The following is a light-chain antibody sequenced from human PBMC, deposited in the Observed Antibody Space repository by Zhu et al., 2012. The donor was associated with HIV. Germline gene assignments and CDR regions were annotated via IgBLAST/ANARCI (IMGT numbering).Light chain of an antibody. J-gene: IGKJ2*01. CDR2: SAS. CDR3: QHYVPSPMYT. Sequence: EIVMTQSPATLSVSPGGRATLSCRASQTVSRNYLAWYQQKPGQPPRLLIYSASRRVTGIPDRFSGSGSGTDFTLTISRLEPEDFAVYYCQHYVPSPMYTFGQGTKLEIK. CDR1: QTVSRNY. V-gene: IGKV3-20*01.